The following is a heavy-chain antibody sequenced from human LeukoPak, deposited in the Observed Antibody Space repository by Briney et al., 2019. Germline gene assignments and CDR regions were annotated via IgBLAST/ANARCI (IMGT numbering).Heavy chain of an antibody. CDR3: ARAMGSVAAAGYHFDY. Sequence: SETLSLTCTVSGGSISSGGYYWSWIRQPPGKGLEWIGYIYHSGSTYYNPSLKSRVTISVDRSKNQFSLKLSSVTAADTAVYYCARAMGSVAAAGYHFDYWGQGTLVTVSS. CDR1: GGSISSGGYY. J-gene: IGHJ4*02. CDR2: IYHSGST. V-gene: IGHV4-30-2*01. D-gene: IGHD6-13*01.